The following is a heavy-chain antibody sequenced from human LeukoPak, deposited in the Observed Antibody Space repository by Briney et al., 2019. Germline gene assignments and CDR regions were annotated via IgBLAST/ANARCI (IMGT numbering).Heavy chain of an antibody. V-gene: IGHV5-51*04. J-gene: IGHJ6*01. CDR1: VYSFTSYW. CDR3: GRYPPDHYGMQL. CDR2: IHSGDSNT. Sequence: GDSLNISCHCSVYSFTSYWIGWVRPMPRKGVEWMGIIHSGDSNTRSSPSCQGQVTISVDKHILPDYLQCSSLKPSDTAMYDCGRYPPDHYGMQLWRRETRV.